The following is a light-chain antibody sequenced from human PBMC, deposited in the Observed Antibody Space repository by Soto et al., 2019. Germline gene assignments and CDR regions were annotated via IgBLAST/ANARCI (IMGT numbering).Light chain of an antibody. J-gene: IGLJ1*01. CDR2: RNN. Sequence: QSVLAQPPSASGTPGQRVTISCSGSISNIGSNYVYWYQQLPVTAPKLLIYRNNQRPSGVPYRFSGSKSGTSASLAISGLRSEDEADYYCAAWDDSLSGQVFGTGTKV. CDR1: ISNIGSNY. V-gene: IGLV1-47*01. CDR3: AAWDDSLSGQV.